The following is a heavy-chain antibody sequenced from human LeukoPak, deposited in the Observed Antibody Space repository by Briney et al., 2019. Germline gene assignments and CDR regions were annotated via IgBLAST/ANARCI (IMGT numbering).Heavy chain of an antibody. Sequence: ASVKVSCKASGYTFTSYYMHWVRQAAGQGLEWLGWMNPRSGSTGYAQKFRGRVTMTRDTSITTAYMELSSLTSEDTAVYYCARDGRGAAAADDPLDIWGQGTTVTVSS. CDR2: MNPRSGST. V-gene: IGHV1-8*02. CDR3: ARDGRGAAAADDPLDI. CDR1: GYTFTSYY. D-gene: IGHD6-13*01. J-gene: IGHJ3*02.